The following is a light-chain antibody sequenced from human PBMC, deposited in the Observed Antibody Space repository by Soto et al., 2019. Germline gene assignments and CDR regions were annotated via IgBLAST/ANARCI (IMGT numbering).Light chain of an antibody. Sequence: EIVMTQSPATLSVSPGERATLSCRASQSVSSNLAWYQQKPGQAPRLLIYGASTRATGIPARFSGSGSGTEFPLTISSLQSEDFAVYYCQQYNNWPWGTFGQGTKVEIK. V-gene: IGKV3-15*01. CDR1: QSVSSN. CDR3: QQYNNWPWGT. J-gene: IGKJ1*01. CDR2: GAS.